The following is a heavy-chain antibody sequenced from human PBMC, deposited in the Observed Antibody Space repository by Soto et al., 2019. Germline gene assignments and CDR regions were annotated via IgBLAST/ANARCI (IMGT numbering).Heavy chain of an antibody. J-gene: IGHJ5*02. CDR1: GYTFTTHD. D-gene: IGHD3-10*01. Sequence: QVQLVQSGAEVKRPGASVKVSCKASGYTFTTHDINWVRQAIGQGLEWMGWMNPNSGNTGYAQKFQGRVTMTRNTTISTADMELSSLRSYDTAVYYCSRASCYGSGSYYQNWFDPWGQGTLVTVSS. CDR2: MNPNSGNT. V-gene: IGHV1-8*01. CDR3: SRASCYGSGSYYQNWFDP.